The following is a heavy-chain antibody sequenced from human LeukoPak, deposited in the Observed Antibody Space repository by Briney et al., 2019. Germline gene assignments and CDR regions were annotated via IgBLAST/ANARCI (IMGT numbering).Heavy chain of an antibody. D-gene: IGHD3-22*01. Sequence: PGGSLRLSCAASGFTFSSYSMNWVRQAPWKGLEWVSSISSSSSYIYYVDSVKGRFTISRDNAKNSLYLQMNSLRAEDTAVYYCARDSFTGDSSGYDPVDYWGQGTLVTVSS. CDR3: ARDSFTGDSSGYDPVDY. J-gene: IGHJ4*02. V-gene: IGHV3-21*01. CDR1: GFTFSSYS. CDR2: ISSSSSYI.